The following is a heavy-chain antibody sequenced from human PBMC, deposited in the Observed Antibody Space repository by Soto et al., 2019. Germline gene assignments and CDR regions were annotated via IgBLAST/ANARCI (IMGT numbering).Heavy chain of an antibody. V-gene: IGHV3-30*03. D-gene: IGHD6-25*01. CDR2: ISFDGSNK. CDR3: XXXXRPNYCYGMDV. J-gene: IGHJ6*02. Sequence: QVQLVESGGGVVQPGRSLRLSCAASGFTFSSYGMHWVRQAPGKGLEWVAVISFDGSNKYYADSVKGRFTISRDNSKNTLYLQMNSLRAXXXXXXXXXXXXRPNYCYGMDVWGLGTTVTVSS. CDR1: GFTFSSYG.